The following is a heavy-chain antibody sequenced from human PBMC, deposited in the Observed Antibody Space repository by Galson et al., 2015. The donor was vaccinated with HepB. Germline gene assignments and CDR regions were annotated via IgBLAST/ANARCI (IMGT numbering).Heavy chain of an antibody. V-gene: IGHV1-69*06. CDR3: ARGTGSRTYYYYYMDV. CDR1: GGTFSSYA. J-gene: IGHJ6*03. D-gene: IGHD1-26*01. Sequence: SVKVSCKASGGTFSSYAISWVRQAPGQGLEWMGGIIPIFGTANYAQKFQGRVTITADKSTSTAYMELSSLRSEDTAVYYCARGTGSRTYYYYYMDVWGKGTTVTVSS. CDR2: IIPIFGTA.